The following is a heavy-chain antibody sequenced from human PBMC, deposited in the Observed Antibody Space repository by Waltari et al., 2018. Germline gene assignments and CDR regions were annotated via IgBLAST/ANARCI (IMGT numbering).Heavy chain of an antibody. CDR2: ISWNSDNI. D-gene: IGHD1-26*01. V-gene: IGHV3-9*01. CDR1: GFNFDDYA. CDR3: AKGHSGSYGLKD. J-gene: IGHJ4*02. Sequence: EVQLVESGGGLVQPGRSLRLSCAVSGFNFDDYAMHWVRQAPGKGLEWVSGISWNSDNIGYADSVKGRFTISRDNAKNSRYLQMNSLRPEDTALYYCAKGHSGSYGLKDWGQGTLVTVSS.